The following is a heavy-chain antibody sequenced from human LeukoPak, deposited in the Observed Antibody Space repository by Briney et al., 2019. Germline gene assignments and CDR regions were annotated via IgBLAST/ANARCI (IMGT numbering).Heavy chain of an antibody. Sequence: SQTLSLTCTVSGGSISSGDYYWSWIRQPPGKGLEWIGYIYYSGSTYYNPSLKGRVTISVDTSKNQFSLKLSSVTAADTAVYYCAGMYGSGSYYIDYWGQGTLVTVSS. CDR1: GGSISSGDYY. CDR3: AGMYGSGSYYIDY. D-gene: IGHD3-10*01. CDR2: IYYSGST. J-gene: IGHJ4*02. V-gene: IGHV4-30-4*01.